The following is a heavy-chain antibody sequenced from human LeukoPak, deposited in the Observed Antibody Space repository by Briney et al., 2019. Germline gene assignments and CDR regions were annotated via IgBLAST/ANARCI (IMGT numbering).Heavy chain of an antibody. J-gene: IGHJ2*01. CDR1: VGSITGFY. D-gene: IGHD3/OR15-3a*01. Sequence: PSETLSLTCTVSVGSITGFYWNWIRQPPGKGLEWIGYVYYDGSTDYNPSLKSRVTISLDTSKNQFSLKLSSVTAADTAVYYCARRSHGDWFYFDLWGRGTLVTVSS. CDR3: ARRSHGDWFYFDL. V-gene: IGHV4-59*01. CDR2: VYYDGST.